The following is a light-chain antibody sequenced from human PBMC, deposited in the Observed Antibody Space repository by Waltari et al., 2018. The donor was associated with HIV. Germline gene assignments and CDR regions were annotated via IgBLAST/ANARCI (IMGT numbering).Light chain of an antibody. V-gene: IGLV1-47*01. J-gene: IGLJ3*02. CDR1: SSNIGSNY. CDR2: RNN. CDR3: AAWDDSLSGLV. Sequence: QSVLTQPPSASGTPGQRVTISCSGSSSNIGSNYVYWYQQLPGTAPKLLIYRNNPRPSGVPARLSGSKSGTSASLAISGLRSEDEADYYCAAWDDSLSGLVFGGGTKLTVL.